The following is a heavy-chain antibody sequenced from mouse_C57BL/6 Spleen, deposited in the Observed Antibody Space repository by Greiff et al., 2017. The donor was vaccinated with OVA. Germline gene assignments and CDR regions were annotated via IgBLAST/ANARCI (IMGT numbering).Heavy chain of an antibody. CDR3: RLYDSWYFDV. CDR2: YPGSGNTY. Sequence: VQLVESGPELVKPGASVKMSCKASGYTFTDYYMHWVKQKPGKGLEWIGEIYPGSGNTYYNEKFKGKATLTADTSSSTAYMQLSSLTSEDSAVYFCARLYDSWYFDVWGTGTTVTVSS. J-gene: IGHJ1*03. D-gene: IGHD2-3*01. CDR1: YTFTDYYM. V-gene: IGHV1-83*01.